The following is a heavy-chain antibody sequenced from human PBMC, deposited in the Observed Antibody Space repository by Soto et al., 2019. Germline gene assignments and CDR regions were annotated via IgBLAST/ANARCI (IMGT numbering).Heavy chain of an antibody. CDR3: AKGID. J-gene: IGHJ4*02. D-gene: IGHD2-15*01. CDR2: IADSRDRT. CDR1: GFTFRSYA. Sequence: EVQLLESGGGLVQPGGSLRLSRAASGFTFRSYAMSWVRQAPGKGLEWVSVIADSRDRTYYADSVKGRFTISRDNSKNTLYLQMHNLRAEDTATYYCAKGIDWGQGTRVTVSS. V-gene: IGHV3-23*01.